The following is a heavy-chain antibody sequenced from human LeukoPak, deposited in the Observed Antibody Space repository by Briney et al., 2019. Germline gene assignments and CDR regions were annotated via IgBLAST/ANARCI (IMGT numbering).Heavy chain of an antibody. J-gene: IGHJ4*02. CDR1: GFTFSSYT. CDR3: ARDALHTDHFDY. CDR2: VSASSDI. D-gene: IGHD5-18*01. V-gene: IGHV3-48*02. Sequence: GGSLRLSCAASGFTFSSYTMNWVRQAPGKGLQWVSTVSASSDIHYSDSVKGRFTISRDNARNSLYLQMNSLRDEDTAVYYCARDALHTDHFDYWGQGTLVTVSS.